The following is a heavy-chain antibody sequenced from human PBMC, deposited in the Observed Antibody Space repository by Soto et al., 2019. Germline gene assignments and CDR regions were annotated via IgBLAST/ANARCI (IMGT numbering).Heavy chain of an antibody. Sequence: LSLTCAVYGGSFSGYYWSWIRQPPGKGLEWIGEINHSGSTNYNPSLKSRVTISADTSKNQFSLKLSSVTAADTAVYYCARGSLRYFDWLSSPPFDYWGQGTLVTVSS. CDR3: ARGSLRYFDWLSSPPFDY. CDR1: GGSFSGYY. D-gene: IGHD3-9*01. J-gene: IGHJ4*02. V-gene: IGHV4-34*01. CDR2: INHSGST.